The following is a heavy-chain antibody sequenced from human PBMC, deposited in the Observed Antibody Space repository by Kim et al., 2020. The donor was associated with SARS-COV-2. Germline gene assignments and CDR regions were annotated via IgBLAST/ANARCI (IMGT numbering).Heavy chain of an antibody. V-gene: IGHV4-34*01. Sequence: PSLRSRVTISVDASKNQFSLKLSSVTAADTAVYYCARGVDTAMATIDYWGQGTLVTVSS. CDR3: ARGVDTAMATIDY. J-gene: IGHJ4*02. D-gene: IGHD5-18*01.